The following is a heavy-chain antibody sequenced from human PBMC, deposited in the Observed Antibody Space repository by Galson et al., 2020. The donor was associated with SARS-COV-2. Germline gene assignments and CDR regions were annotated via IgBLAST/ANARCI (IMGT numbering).Heavy chain of an antibody. Sequence: SETLSLTCTVSGGSITSGNYYWNWIRQHPGTGLEWIGCMAQGSGNIYYNPSLKSRVTISMDTSQNYFSLKLSSVTAADTAVYYCARVPITMIRGINDWFDSWGQGTLVTVSS. CDR3: ARVPITMIRGINDWFDS. CDR2: MAQGSGNI. V-gene: IGHV4-31*03. D-gene: IGHD3-10*01. J-gene: IGHJ5*01. CDR1: GGSITSGNYY.